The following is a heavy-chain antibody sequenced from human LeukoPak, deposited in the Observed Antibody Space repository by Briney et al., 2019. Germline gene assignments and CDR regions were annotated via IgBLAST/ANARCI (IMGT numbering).Heavy chain of an antibody. J-gene: IGHJ5*02. V-gene: IGHV4-30-4*01. D-gene: IGHD3-22*01. CDR2: IYYSGST. Sequence: PSETLSLTCTVSGGSISSGDYYWSWIRQPPGKGLEWIGYIYYSGSTYYNPSLKSRVTISVDTSKNQFSLKLSSVTAADTAVYYCARGTYYHDSSGYYYWFDPWGQGTLVTVSS. CDR1: GGSISSGDYY. CDR3: ARGTYYHDSSGYYYWFDP.